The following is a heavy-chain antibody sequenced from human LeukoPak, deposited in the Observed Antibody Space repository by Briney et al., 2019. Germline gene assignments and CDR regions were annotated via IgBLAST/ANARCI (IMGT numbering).Heavy chain of an antibody. V-gene: IGHV1-18*01. Sequence: ASVKVSCKASGYTFTSYGISWVRQAPGQGLEWMGWISAYNGNTNYAQKFQGRVTITADESTSTAYMELSSLRSEDTAVYYCARGVVITTLDYWGQGTLVTVSS. CDR3: ARGVVITTLDY. D-gene: IGHD3-22*01. J-gene: IGHJ4*02. CDR2: ISAYNGNT. CDR1: GYTFTSYG.